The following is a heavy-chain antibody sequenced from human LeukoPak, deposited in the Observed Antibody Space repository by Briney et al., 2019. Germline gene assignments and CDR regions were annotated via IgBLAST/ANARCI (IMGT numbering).Heavy chain of an antibody. V-gene: IGHV3-21*01. CDR3: ARDGYYYDSSGYYQEAFDI. Sequence: GGSLRLSCAASGFTFSSYSMNWVRQAPGKGLEWVSSISSSSSYIYYADSVKGRFTISRDNAKNSLYLQMNSLRAEDTAVFYCARDGYYYDSSGYYQEAFDIWGQGTMVTVSS. CDR1: GFTFSSYS. CDR2: ISSSSSYI. J-gene: IGHJ3*02. D-gene: IGHD3-22*01.